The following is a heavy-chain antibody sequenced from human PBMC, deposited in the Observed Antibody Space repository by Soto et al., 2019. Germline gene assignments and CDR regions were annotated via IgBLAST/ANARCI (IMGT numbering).Heavy chain of an antibody. D-gene: IGHD6-6*01. Sequence: QLQLQESGPGLVKPSETLSLTCTVSGGSISSSSYYWGWIRQPPGKGLEWIGSIYYSGSTYYNPSLKSRVTISVDTSKNQFSLKLSSVTAADTAVYYCARHGTSSIAARYGMDVWGQGTTVTVSS. J-gene: IGHJ6*02. V-gene: IGHV4-39*01. CDR3: ARHGTSSIAARYGMDV. CDR2: IYYSGST. CDR1: GGSISSSSYY.